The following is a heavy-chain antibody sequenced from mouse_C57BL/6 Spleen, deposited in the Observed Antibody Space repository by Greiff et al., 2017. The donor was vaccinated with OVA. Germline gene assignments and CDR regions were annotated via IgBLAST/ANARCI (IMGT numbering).Heavy chain of an antibody. D-gene: IGHD2-3*01. V-gene: IGHV1-82*01. CDR2: IYPGDGDT. CDR1: GYAFSSSW. Sequence: QVQLQQSGPELVKPGASVKISCKASGYAFSSSWMNWVKQRPGKGLEWIGRIYPGDGDTTYNGKFKGKATLTADKSSSTAYMQLSSLTSEDSAVYFCARDGYGYYAFADGGKGTLVTVSA. J-gene: IGHJ3*01. CDR3: ARDGYGYYAFAD.